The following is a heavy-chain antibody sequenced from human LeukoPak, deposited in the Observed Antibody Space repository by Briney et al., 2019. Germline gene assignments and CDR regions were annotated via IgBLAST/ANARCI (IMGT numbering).Heavy chain of an antibody. J-gene: IGHJ5*02. CDR1: GYPFSTWE. Sequence: ASVKVSCKTSGYPFSTWEINWVRQAAGQGLEWLGWVHPDSGNTDYAQKFRGRVTMSRDTSTSTAYMELSGLRLDDTAVYFCARGPRNDPSGQGTLVTVSS. D-gene: IGHD1-14*01. CDR2: VHPDSGNT. CDR3: ARGPRNDP. V-gene: IGHV1-8*01.